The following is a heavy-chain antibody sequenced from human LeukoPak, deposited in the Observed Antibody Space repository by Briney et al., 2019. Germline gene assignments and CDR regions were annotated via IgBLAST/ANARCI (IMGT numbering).Heavy chain of an antibody. D-gene: IGHD2-21*01. CDR1: GFTFSGYC. Sequence: GESLRLSCAASGFTFSGYCMSWVRQAPGKGLEWVANIKQDGSDKYYVDSVKGRFTISRDNAKNSLYLQMNSLRAEDTAVYYCARDDWYSGSDHYYYGMDVWGQGTTVTVSS. CDR3: ARDDWYSGSDHYYYGMDV. J-gene: IGHJ6*02. CDR2: IKQDGSDK. V-gene: IGHV3-7*01.